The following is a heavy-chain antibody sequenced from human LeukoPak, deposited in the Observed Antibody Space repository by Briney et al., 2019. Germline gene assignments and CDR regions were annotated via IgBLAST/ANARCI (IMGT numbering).Heavy chain of an antibody. CDR2: INPNSGGT. V-gene: IGHV1-2*02. CDR3: AREDTGDPANLDY. CDR1: GYTFTGYY. D-gene: IGHD2-8*02. Sequence: ASVKVSCKASGYTFTGYYMHWVRQAPGQGLEWMGWINPNSGGTNYAQKFQGRVTMTRNTSISTAYMELSRLRSDDTAVYYCAREDTGDPANLDYWGQGTLVTVSS. J-gene: IGHJ4*02.